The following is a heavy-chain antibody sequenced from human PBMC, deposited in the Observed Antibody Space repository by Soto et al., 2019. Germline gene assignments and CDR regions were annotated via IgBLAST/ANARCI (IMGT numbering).Heavy chain of an antibody. V-gene: IGHV3-48*01. Sequence: EVPLVESGGGLVQPGVSLRLSCAASGFTFSSYSMNWVRQAPGTGLEWVSYISSSSSTIYYPDSVKGRFTISRDNAKNSLSLHMNSLRAADTAVYYCARDTQSSGWYPPVGAFDIWGQGKMVTVSS. D-gene: IGHD6-19*01. CDR1: GFTFSSYS. CDR3: ARDTQSSGWYPPVGAFDI. J-gene: IGHJ3*02. CDR2: ISSSSSTI.